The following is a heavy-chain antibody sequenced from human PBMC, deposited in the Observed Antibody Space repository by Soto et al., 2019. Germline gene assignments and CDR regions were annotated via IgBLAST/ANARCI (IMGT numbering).Heavy chain of an antibody. D-gene: IGHD7-27*01. J-gene: IGHJ4*02. CDR1: GFTFSSYT. Sequence: EVQLLESGGGLVQPGGSLRLSCAASGFTFSSYTMSWVRQGPGKGLEWVSGIRSSGGSTVYADSVKGRFTISRVNFKNTLYLQMNSLRAEDTAVYYCAKGWGDYWGQGTPVTVSS. CDR3: AKGWGDY. V-gene: IGHV3-23*01. CDR2: IRSSGGST.